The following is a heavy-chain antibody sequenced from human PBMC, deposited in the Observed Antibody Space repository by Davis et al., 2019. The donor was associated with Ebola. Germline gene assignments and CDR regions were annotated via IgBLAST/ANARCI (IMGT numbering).Heavy chain of an antibody. V-gene: IGHV3-30*03. CDR1: GFTFSSYG. Sequence: GGSLRLSCAASGFTFSSYGIHWVRQAPGKGLEWVAVISYDGSNKYYADSVKGRFTISRDNSKNTLYLQMNSLRAEDTAVYYCARVPQQLWAYFDYWGQGTLVTVSS. J-gene: IGHJ4*02. D-gene: IGHD5-18*01. CDR2: ISYDGSNK. CDR3: ARVPQQLWAYFDY.